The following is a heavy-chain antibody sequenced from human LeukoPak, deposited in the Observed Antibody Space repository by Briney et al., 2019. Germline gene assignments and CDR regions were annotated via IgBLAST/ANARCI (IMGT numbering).Heavy chain of an antibody. CDR1: GFTVSSNY. V-gene: IGHV3-53*01. CDR2: IYSGGST. J-gene: IGHJ4*02. D-gene: IGHD3-10*01. CDR3: AREGRPRAADY. Sequence: GGSLRLSCAASGFTVSSNYMSWVRQAPGKGLEWVSVIYSGGSTYYADSVKGRFTISRDNSKSTLYLQMNSLRAEDTAVYYCAREGRPRAADYWGQGTLVTVSS.